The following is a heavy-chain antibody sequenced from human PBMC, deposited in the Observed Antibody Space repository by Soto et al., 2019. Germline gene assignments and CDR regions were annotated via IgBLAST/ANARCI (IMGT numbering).Heavy chain of an antibody. V-gene: IGHV3-23*01. CDR1: GFTFHIYA. J-gene: IGHJ3*02. CDR2: IGGGDDDT. CDR3: AKDRQDHNSVWDPFDI. D-gene: IGHD1-20*01. Sequence: GSLRLSCAASGFTFHIYAMSWVRQAPGKGLEWVSGIGGGDDDTYYADSVKGRFTISRDNSKNTVFLQMTSLRAEDTAIYYCAKDRQDHNSVWDPFDIWGQGTMVTVSS.